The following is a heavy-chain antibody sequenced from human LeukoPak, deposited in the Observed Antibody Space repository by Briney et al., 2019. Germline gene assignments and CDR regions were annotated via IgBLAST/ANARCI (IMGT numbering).Heavy chain of an antibody. CDR1: GFTFSSYG. CDR3: AKGRVSYSSSSSLDS. CDR2: ISYDGSYK. J-gene: IGHJ4*02. V-gene: IGHV3-30*18. Sequence: GGSLRLSCAASGFTFSSYGMHWVRQAPGKGLEWVAVISYDGSYKYYSDSVKGRFTISRDNSKNTLYLQMNSLRAEDTAVYYCAKGRVSYSSSSSLDSWGQGTLVTVSS. D-gene: IGHD6-13*01.